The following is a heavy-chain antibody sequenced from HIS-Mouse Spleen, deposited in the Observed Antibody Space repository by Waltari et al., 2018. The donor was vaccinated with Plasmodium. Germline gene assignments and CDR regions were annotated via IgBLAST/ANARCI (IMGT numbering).Heavy chain of an antibody. CDR1: GFTFSRYA. Sequence: EVQLLESGGGLVQPGGSLRLSCAASGFTFSRYAMSWVRQAPGKGLEWVSAISGSGGSTYYADSVKGRFTISRDNSKNTLYLQMNSLRAEDTAVYYCAKTIKYYDILTGYPFDYWGQGTLVTVSS. D-gene: IGHD3-9*01. V-gene: IGHV3-23*01. J-gene: IGHJ4*02. CDR2: ISGSGGST. CDR3: AKTIKYYDILTGYPFDY.